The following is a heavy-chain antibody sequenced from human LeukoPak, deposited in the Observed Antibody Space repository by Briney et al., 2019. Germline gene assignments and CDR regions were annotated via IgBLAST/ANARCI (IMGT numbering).Heavy chain of an antibody. Sequence: SETLSLTCTVSGGSISRSSYYWGWIRQPPGKGLEWIGSMYHSGSTYYSPSLKSRVTISADMSKNQFSLKLNSVTAADTAVYYCARIPIVVVPGFFDSWGQGTLVTVSS. D-gene: IGHD3-22*01. CDR3: ARIPIVVVPGFFDS. CDR2: MYHSGST. V-gene: IGHV4-39*01. CDR1: GGSISRSSYY. J-gene: IGHJ4*02.